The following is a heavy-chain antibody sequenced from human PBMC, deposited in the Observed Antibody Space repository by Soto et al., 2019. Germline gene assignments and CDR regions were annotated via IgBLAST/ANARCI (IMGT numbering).Heavy chain of an antibody. D-gene: IGHD2-8*02. CDR2: IDGGGTT. CDR1: GYTFSSRA. J-gene: IGHJ4*02. CDR3: ATLLGFSSGGSWYSHVAVY. Sequence: EVHLWESGGDLVQPGGSLRVSCVGSGYTFSSRAMSWVRQAPGKGLEWVSGIDGGGTTDYADSVKGRFTISRDNSQDTLYLQMNSLRAEDTAVYYCATLLGFSSGGSWYSHVAVYWGQGTLVTVSS. V-gene: IGHV3-23*01.